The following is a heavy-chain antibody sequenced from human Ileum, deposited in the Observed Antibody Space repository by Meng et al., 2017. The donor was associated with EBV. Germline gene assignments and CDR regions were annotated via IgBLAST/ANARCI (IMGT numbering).Heavy chain of an antibody. D-gene: IGHD3-10*01. V-gene: IGHV4-4*02. CDR3: ARGRRFGSGRYALDY. CDR1: CASVCSSFG. Sequence: QSLETEQRLGKLSGTLSLFWAVSCASVCSSFGWTWVRQPPEKGLEWIGEIYHSGSTNYNPSLKSRLTLSVDKSKSQFSLELISVTAADTAVYYCARGRRFGSGRYALDYWGQGTLVTVSS. CDR2: IYHSGST. J-gene: IGHJ4*02.